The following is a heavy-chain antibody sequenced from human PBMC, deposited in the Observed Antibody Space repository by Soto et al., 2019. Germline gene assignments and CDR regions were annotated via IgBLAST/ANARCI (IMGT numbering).Heavy chain of an antibody. D-gene: IGHD6-19*01. V-gene: IGHV4-61*01. CDR1: GGSVNSGTYY. CDR3: ARERWDGSGRYGMDV. J-gene: IGHJ6*02. Sequence: SETLSLTCTVSGGSVNSGTYYWSWIRQPPGKGLEWIGNIYYSESTNYNPSLRSRITISVDSSKNQFSLKLSSVTAADTAVYYCARERWDGSGRYGMDVWGQGTTVTVSS. CDR2: IYYSEST.